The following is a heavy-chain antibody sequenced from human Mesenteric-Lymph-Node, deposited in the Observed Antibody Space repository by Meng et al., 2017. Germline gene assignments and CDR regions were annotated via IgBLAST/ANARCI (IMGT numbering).Heavy chain of an antibody. CDR1: GFTFDDYA. V-gene: IGHV3-9*01. CDR2: ISWNRGSI. Sequence: SLKISCAASGFTFDDYAMHWVRQRPGKGLEWVSGISWNRGSIRYAESVQDRFTISRDNSKNTLYLQMNRLRAEDTAVYYCAKGGYDDSSDHYYYFNYWGQGALVTVSS. J-gene: IGHJ4*02. CDR3: AKGGYDDSSDHYYYFNY. D-gene: IGHD3-22*01.